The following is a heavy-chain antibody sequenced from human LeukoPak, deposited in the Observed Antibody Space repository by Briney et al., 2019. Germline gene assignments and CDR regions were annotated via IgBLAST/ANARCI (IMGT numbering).Heavy chain of an antibody. V-gene: IGHV4-34*01. CDR2: INHSGST. Sequence: SETLSLTCAVYGGSFSGYYWSWIRQPPGKGLEWIGEINHSGSTNYNPSLKSRVTISVDTSKNQFSLKLSSVTAADTAVYYCAGIYYYGSGSYWGQGTLVTVSS. D-gene: IGHD3-10*01. J-gene: IGHJ4*02. CDR3: AGIYYYGSGSY. CDR1: GGSFSGYY.